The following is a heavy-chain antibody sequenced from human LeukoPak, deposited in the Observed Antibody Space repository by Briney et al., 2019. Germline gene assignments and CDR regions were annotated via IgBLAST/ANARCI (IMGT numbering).Heavy chain of an antibody. CDR2: LSSSGSYI. J-gene: IGHJ4*02. D-gene: IGHD3-22*01. V-gene: IGHV3-21*01. CDR1: GFTISSNS. Sequence: AGSLTLNCAASGFTISSNSMDWVRQAQGQGLEWVTALSSSGSYIYYEDSVKGRFTTYTDSATTYLYLQRVSLSDADMSAYDCAREFVNSGYEFLYWGQGA. CDR3: AREFVNSGYEFLY.